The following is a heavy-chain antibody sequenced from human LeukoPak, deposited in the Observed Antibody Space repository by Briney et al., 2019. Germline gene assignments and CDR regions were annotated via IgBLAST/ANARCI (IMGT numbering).Heavy chain of an antibody. J-gene: IGHJ4*02. CDR2: IYSGGST. V-gene: IGHV3-66*01. D-gene: IGHD3-10*01. CDR3: ARDDKYGSGSYQSNY. CDR1: GFTVSSNY. Sequence: GGSLRLSCAASGFTVSSNYMSWVRQAPGKGLEWVSVIYSGGSTYYADSVKGRFTISRDNSENTLYLQMNSLRAEDTAVYHCARDDKYGSGSYQSNYWGQGTLVTVSS.